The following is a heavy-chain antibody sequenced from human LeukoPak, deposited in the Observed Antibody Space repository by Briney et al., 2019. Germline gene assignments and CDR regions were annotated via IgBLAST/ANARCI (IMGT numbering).Heavy chain of an antibody. CDR1: GFTFSSYE. CDR2: ISSSGRTF. V-gene: IGHV3-48*03. Sequence: GGSPRLSCAASGFTFSSYEMNWVRQAPGKGLEWVSYISSSGRTFYYADSVKGRFTISRDNAKNSLYLQMNSLRADDTAIYYCARVSLGAAAGTSRWGQGTLVTVSS. CDR3: ARVSLGAAAGTSR. J-gene: IGHJ4*02. D-gene: IGHD6-13*01.